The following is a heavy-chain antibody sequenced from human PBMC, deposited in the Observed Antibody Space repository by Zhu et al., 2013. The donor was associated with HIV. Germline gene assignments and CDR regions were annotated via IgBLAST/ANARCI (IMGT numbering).Heavy chain of an antibody. Sequence: QLVQSGPEVKKPGTSVKVSCKASGFTFTSSAVQWVRQARGQRLEWIGWIVVGSGNTNYAQKFQERVTITRDMSTSTAYMELSSLRSEDTAVYYCAADIAAALRYFDLWGLAPWSPSPQ. J-gene: IGHJ2*01. CDR1: GFTFTSSA. V-gene: IGHV1-58*01. CDR3: AADIAAALRYFDL. D-gene: IGHD6-13*01. CDR2: IVVGSGNT.